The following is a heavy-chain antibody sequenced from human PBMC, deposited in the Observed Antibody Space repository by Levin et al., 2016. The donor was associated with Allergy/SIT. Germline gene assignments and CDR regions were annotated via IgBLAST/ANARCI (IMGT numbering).Heavy chain of an antibody. CDR2: IYDGGNT. D-gene: IGHD5-12*01. CDR1: GDSISSGTYS. J-gene: IGHJ6*02. Sequence: SETLSLTCTVSGDSISSGTYSWSWVRQTPGTGLEWIGYIYDGGNTYYNPSLQSRVIISAEWSKNQFSLDLTSATAADSAVYFCARAISGYLDVWGQGTQVTV. CDR3: ARAISGYLDV. V-gene: IGHV4-30-2*01.